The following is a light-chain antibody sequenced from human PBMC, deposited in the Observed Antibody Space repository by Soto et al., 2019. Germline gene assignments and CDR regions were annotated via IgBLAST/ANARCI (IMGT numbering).Light chain of an antibody. Sequence: QSALTQPASVSGSPGQSITIYCTGTSSDVGSYNLVSWYQQHPGKAPKLMIYECSKRPSGVSNRFSGSKSGNTASLTISGLQAEDEADYYCCSYAGSSTSVVFGGGTKLTVL. CDR1: SSDVGSYNL. CDR2: ECS. CDR3: CSYAGSSTSVV. V-gene: IGLV2-23*01. J-gene: IGLJ2*01.